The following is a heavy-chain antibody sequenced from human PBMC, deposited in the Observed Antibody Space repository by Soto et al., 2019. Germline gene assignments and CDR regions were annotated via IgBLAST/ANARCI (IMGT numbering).Heavy chain of an antibody. CDR1: GFTFDDHA. V-gene: IGHV3-9*01. CDR3: ARDFLGGEDPVYCDMGD. D-gene: IGHD2-15*01. CDR2: ISWNSANI. J-gene: IGHJ6*02. Sequence: ESGGGLVQPGRSLRLSCAASGFTFDDHAMHWVRQVPGKGLEWVSAISWNSANIGYADSVKGRFTISRDNAKSTLYLQMNSRRPEYAALYYCARDFLGGEDPVYCDMGDWGQGTTVTVSS.